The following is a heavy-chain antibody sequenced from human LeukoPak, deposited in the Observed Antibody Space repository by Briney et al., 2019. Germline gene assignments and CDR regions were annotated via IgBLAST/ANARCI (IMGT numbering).Heavy chain of an antibody. V-gene: IGHV3-23*01. D-gene: IGHD6-13*01. J-gene: IGHJ4*02. CDR1: GFIFSSYA. CDR2: IGGSSGST. Sequence: GGSLRLSCAASGFIFSSYAMRWVRQAPGKGLEWVSSIGGSSGSTYYADSVKGRFTNSRDNSKNTLYLQMNSLRAEDTAVYYCAKGVSSPLYYFDYWGQGTLVTVSS. CDR3: AKGVSSPLYYFDY.